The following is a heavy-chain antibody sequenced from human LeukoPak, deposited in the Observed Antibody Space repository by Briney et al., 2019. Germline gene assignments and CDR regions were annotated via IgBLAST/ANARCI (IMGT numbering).Heavy chain of an antibody. CDR1: GSTLGNYC. Sequence: PGGSLRLSCAASGSTLGNYCMHWVRQAPGKGLVWVSRGDGDGSHSTYADSVKGRFTISRDNAKNTLYLQMNRLTGEDTAVYYCVYNHHFDTWGQPSLVGVCS. J-gene: IGHJ4*02. V-gene: IGHV3-74*03. D-gene: IGHD5-24*01. CDR3: VYNHHFDT. CDR2: GDGDGSHS.